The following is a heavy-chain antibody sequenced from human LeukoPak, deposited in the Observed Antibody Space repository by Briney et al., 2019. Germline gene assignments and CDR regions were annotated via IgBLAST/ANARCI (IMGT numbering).Heavy chain of an antibody. J-gene: IGHJ4*02. CDR1: GYTFTGYY. CDR2: INPNSGGT. D-gene: IGHD5-12*01. V-gene: IGHV1-2*02. CDR3: ARAGYSGYDNPVYYFDY. Sequence: ASVKVSCKASGYTFTGYYMHWVRQAPGQGLEWMGWINPNSGGTNYAQKFQGRVTMTRDTSISAAYMELSRLRSDDTAVYYCARAGYSGYDNPVYYFDYWGQGTLVTVSS.